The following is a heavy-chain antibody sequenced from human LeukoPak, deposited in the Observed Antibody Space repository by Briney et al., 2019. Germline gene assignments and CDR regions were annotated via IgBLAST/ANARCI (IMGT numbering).Heavy chain of an antibody. Sequence: GGSLRLSCAASGFTFSSYSMNWVRQAPGKGLEWVSYISSSSSTIYYADSVKGRFTISRDNAKNSLYLQMNSLRDEDTAVYYCARDLPRRTNYYYYGMDVRGQGTTVTVSS. J-gene: IGHJ6*02. V-gene: IGHV3-48*02. CDR1: GFTFSSYS. CDR2: ISSSSSTI. CDR3: ARDLPRRTNYYYYGMDV.